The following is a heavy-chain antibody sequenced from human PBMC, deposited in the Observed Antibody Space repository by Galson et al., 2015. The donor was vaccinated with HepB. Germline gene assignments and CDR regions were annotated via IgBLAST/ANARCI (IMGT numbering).Heavy chain of an antibody. CDR3: AKSVVDVGF. CDR1: GFRVTSTY. Sequence: SLRLSCAASGFRVTSTYMSWVRQAPGKGLEWVSIIYSGGATYYAESVKGRFTISRDRSENTVSLQMNSLRVEDTAVYYCAKSVVDVGFWGQGTVVTVSS. V-gene: IGHV3-53*01. J-gene: IGHJ4*02. CDR2: IYSGGAT. D-gene: IGHD2-21*01.